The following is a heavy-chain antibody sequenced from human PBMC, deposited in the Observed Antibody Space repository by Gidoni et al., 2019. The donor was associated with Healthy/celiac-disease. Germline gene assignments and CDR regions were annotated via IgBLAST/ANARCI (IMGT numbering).Heavy chain of an antibody. CDR3: AKALGGSGYGPC. J-gene: IGHJ4*02. Sequence: EVQLLESGGGLVQPGGSLRLSCAASGLTFSSYAMSWVRQAPGKGLEWVSAISGSGGSTYYADSVKGRFTISRDNSKNTLYLQMNSLRAEDTAVYYCAKALGGSGYGPCWGQGTLVTVSS. CDR2: ISGSGGST. CDR1: GLTFSSYA. D-gene: IGHD3-22*01. V-gene: IGHV3-23*01.